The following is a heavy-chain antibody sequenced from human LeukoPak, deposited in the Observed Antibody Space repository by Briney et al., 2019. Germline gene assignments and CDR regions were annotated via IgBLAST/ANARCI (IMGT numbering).Heavy chain of an antibody. CDR1: GGSISSGGYY. V-gene: IGHV4-30-2*01. CDR3: ARSIAPSSWWSDP. D-gene: IGHD6-6*01. Sequence: SQTLSLTCTVSGGSISSGGYYWSWIRQPPGKGLEWIGYIYHSGSTYYNPSLKSRVTISVDRSKNQFSLKLSSVTAADTAVYYCARSIAPSSWWSDPWGQGTLVTVSS. J-gene: IGHJ5*02. CDR2: IYHSGST.